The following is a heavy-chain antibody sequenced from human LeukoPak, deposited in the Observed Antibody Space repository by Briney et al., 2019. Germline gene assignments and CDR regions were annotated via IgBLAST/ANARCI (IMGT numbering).Heavy chain of an antibody. D-gene: IGHD3-3*01. CDR2: ISYDGSNK. CDR3: ARGIWSRTVSSYYFDY. CDR1: GFTFSSYG. V-gene: IGHV3-30*03. Sequence: GSLRLSCAASGFTFSSYGMHWVRQAPGKGLEWVAVISYDGSNKYYADSVKGRFTISRDNSKNTLYLQMNSLRAEDTAVYYCARGIWSRTVSSYYFDYWGQGTLVTVSS. J-gene: IGHJ4*02.